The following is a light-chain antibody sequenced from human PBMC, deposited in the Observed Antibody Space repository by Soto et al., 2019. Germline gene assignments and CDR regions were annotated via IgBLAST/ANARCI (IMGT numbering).Light chain of an antibody. CDR3: QHYKNYPWT. Sequence: AIRMTQPPSSLSASTGDRVTITCRASQGISNWLAWYQQRPGKAPKLLVYGASTLQSGVPSRFSGSGSGTDFTLTISGLQSEDFATYYCQHYKNYPWTFGQGTKVEVK. V-gene: IGKV1-8*01. CDR2: GAS. CDR1: QGISNW. J-gene: IGKJ1*01.